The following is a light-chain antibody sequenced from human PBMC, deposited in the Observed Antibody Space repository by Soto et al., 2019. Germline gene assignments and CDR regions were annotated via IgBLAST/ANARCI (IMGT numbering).Light chain of an antibody. CDR3: SSFTTSNSYV. V-gene: IGLV2-18*02. Sequence: HSVLTQPPSVSGSPGQSVTISCTGTSSDVGTYNRVSWYQQPPGTAPKLIISEVSNRPSGVPDRFSGSKSGNTASLTISGLQAGDEADYYCSSFTTSNSYVFGTGTKVTVL. J-gene: IGLJ1*01. CDR1: SSDVGTYNR. CDR2: EVS.